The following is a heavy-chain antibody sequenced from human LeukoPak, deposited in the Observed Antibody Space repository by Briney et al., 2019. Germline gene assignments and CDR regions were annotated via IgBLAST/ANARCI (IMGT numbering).Heavy chain of an antibody. Sequence: GGSLRLSCAASGFTFSRYWMSLVRQAPGKRLEWVGNIKEDGSEIYYVDSVKGRFTISRDNAKNSLYLQMSSLRAEDTAVYYCARGQTWGQGTLVIVSS. CDR1: GFTFSRYW. CDR3: ARGQT. CDR2: IKEDGSEI. V-gene: IGHV3-7*01. J-gene: IGHJ4*02.